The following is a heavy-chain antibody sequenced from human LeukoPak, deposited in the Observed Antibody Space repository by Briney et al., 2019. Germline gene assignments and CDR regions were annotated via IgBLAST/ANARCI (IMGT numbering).Heavy chain of an antibody. CDR3: ARPLYSSSWYSYYYYMDV. D-gene: IGHD6-13*01. J-gene: IGHJ6*03. V-gene: IGHV3-48*01. CDR2: ISSSSSTI. CDR1: GFTFSSYS. Sequence: GGSLRLSCAASGFTFSSYSMNWVRQAPGKGLEWVSYISSSSSTIYYADSVKGRFTISRDNAKNSLYLQMNSLRAEEAAVYYCARPLYSSSWYSYYYYMDVWGKGTTVTVSS.